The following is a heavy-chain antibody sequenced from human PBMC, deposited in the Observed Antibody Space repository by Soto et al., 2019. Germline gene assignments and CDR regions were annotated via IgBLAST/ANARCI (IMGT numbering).Heavy chain of an antibody. Sequence: QVQLVQSGAEVKKPGSSVKVSCKASGGTFSSHVFNWVRQAPGQGLEWMGGIMPLIGTANYAQKCQGRVTITADESTSTAYLELSRLRSEDTAVYYCARDLEFRDGNISHLDYWGQGTLVTVSS. V-gene: IGHV1-69*01. D-gene: IGHD3-10*01. CDR3: ARDLEFRDGNISHLDY. CDR1: GGTFSSHV. CDR2: IMPLIGTA. J-gene: IGHJ4*02.